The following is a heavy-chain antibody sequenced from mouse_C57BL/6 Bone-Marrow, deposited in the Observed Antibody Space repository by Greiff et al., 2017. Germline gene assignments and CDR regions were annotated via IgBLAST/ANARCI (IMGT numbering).Heavy chain of an antibody. CDR3: ARYTLTGTGAMDY. CDR1: GFTFTDYY. D-gene: IGHD4-1*01. Sequence: EVQGVESGGGLVQPGVSLRVSCAASGFTFTDYYVSWVRQPPGKAREWLCFIRNKANGYTTEYSASVKGRFTISRDNSQSILYLQMNALRAEDSATYYCARYTLTGTGAMDYWGQGTSVTVSS. V-gene: IGHV7-3*01. J-gene: IGHJ4*01. CDR2: IRNKANGYTT.